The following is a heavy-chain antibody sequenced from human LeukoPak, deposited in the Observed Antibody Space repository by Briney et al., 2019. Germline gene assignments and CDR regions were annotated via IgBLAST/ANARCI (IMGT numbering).Heavy chain of an antibody. V-gene: IGHV1-46*01. CDR1: GYTFTSYY. CDR3: ARGVTGIYYYYYMDV. J-gene: IGHJ6*03. Sequence: GASVKVSCKASGYTFTSYYMHWVRQAPGQGLEWMGLINPTGGSTGYAQKFQGRVTMTRDMSTSTDYMELSSLRSEDTAIYYCARGVTGIYYYYYMDVWGKGTTVTVSS. D-gene: IGHD3-10*01. CDR2: INPTGGST.